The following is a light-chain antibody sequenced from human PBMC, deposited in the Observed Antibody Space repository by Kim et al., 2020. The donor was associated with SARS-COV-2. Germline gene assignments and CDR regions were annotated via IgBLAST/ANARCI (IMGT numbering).Light chain of an antibody. Sequence: EIVMTQSPATLSVSPGERATLSCRASQSVSSNLAWYQQKPGQAPRLLIYGASTRATGIPARFSGSGSGTEFTLTISSLQSEDFAVYYCQHSGTFGQGTNVDIK. CDR3: QHSGT. V-gene: IGKV3-15*01. J-gene: IGKJ1*01. CDR2: GAS. CDR1: QSVSSN.